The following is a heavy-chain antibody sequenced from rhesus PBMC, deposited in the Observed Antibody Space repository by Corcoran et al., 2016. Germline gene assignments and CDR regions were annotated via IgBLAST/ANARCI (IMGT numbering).Heavy chain of an antibody. V-gene: IGHV3-184*02. D-gene: IGHD6-43*01. CDR1: GFTFSDYS. J-gene: IGHJ4*01. CDR3: TRDSSSSGFDF. CDR2: IRSKAYGGTP. Sequence: EVQLVESGGDLVQPGGSLRLSCAASGFTFSDYSIYWVRQAPGKGLEWVGIIRSKAYGGTPVYAASVQGRFAISKDDSKSIAYLQMSSLKTEDTAVYYCTRDSSSSGFDFWGQGVLVTVSS.